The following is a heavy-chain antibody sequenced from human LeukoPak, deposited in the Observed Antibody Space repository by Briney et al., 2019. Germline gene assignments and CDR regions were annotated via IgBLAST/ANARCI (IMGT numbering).Heavy chain of an antibody. CDR3: SNSYCGGDCYSGGYFDY. J-gene: IGHJ4*02. Sequence: GGSLRLSCTGSAFTFGDYGMSWVRQAPGKGLEWVGFIRSKAYGGTTEYAASVKGRFTISRDDSKSIAYLQMNSLKTEDTAVYYCSNSYCGGDCYSGGYFDYRGQGTLVTVSS. V-gene: IGHV3-49*04. CDR2: IRSKAYGGTT. D-gene: IGHD2-21*02. CDR1: AFTFGDYG.